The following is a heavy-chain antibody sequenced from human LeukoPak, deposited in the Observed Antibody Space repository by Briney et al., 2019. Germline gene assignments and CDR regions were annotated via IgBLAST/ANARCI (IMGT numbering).Heavy chain of an antibody. CDR3: ARVPYGDYVPFDY. D-gene: IGHD4-17*01. CDR1: GGSISSSSYY. CDR2: IYYSGST. J-gene: IGHJ4*02. Sequence: SETLSLTCTVSGGSISSSSYYWGWIRQPPGKGLEWIGSIYYSGSTYYNPSLKSRVTISVDTSKNQFSLKLSSVTAADTAVYYCARVPYGDYVPFDYWGQGTLVTVSS. V-gene: IGHV4-39*07.